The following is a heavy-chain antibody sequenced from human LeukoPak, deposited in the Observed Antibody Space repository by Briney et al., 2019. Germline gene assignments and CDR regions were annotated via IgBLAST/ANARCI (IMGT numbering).Heavy chain of an antibody. V-gene: IGHV3-23*01. CDR3: AKSSYCSGGSCYYYGMDV. CDR1: GFTFSSYA. J-gene: IGHJ6*02. CDR2: ISGSGGST. D-gene: IGHD2-15*01. Sequence: GGSLRLSCAASGFTFSSYAMSWVRQASGKGLEWVSAISGSGGSTYYADSVKGRFTISRDNSKNTLYLQMNSLRAEDTAVYYCAKSSYCSGGSCYYYGMDVWGQGTTVTVSS.